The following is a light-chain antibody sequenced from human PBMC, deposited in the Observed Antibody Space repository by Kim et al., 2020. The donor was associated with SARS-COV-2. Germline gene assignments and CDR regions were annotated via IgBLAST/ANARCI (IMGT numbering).Light chain of an antibody. J-gene: IGKJ4*02. CDR1: QTVTKSD. V-gene: IGKV3-20*01. CDR3: QQYGTSPLT. Sequence: CPGERHTRSYRASQTVTKSDVAWYQRKPGQTPRLLIYEASNRAAGIPDRFSGSGSRTDFTLTISGLQPEDFAVYYCQQYGTSPLTFGGGTKVDIK. CDR2: EAS.